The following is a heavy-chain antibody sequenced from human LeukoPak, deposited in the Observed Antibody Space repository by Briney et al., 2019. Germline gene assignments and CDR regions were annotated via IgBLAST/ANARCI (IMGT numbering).Heavy chain of an antibody. D-gene: IGHD1-26*01. CDR3: ARDLSGSLSPDSWFDP. V-gene: IGHV1-18*01. CDR2: ISVYNGNT. CDR1: GYTFTSYG. Sequence: ASVKVSCKASGYTFTSYGISWVRQAPGQGLEWMGWISVYNGNTNYAQKLQGRVTMTTDTSTSTAYMELRSLRSDDTAVYYCARDLSGSLSPDSWFDPWGQGTLVTVSS. J-gene: IGHJ5*02.